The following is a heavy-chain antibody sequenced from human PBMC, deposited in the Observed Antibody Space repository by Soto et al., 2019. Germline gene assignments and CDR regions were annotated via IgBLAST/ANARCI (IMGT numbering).Heavy chain of an antibody. Sequence: QVQLVESGGGVVQPGRSLRLSCAASGFTFSSYGMHWVRQAPGKGLEWVAVISYDGSNKYYADSVKGRFTLSRDNSKNTLYLQMNSMRAEDTAVYYCAKHLAFGGRYYYYGMDVWGQGTTVTVSS. CDR1: GFTFSSYG. CDR2: ISYDGSNK. J-gene: IGHJ6*02. CDR3: AKHLAFGGRYYYYGMDV. D-gene: IGHD3-3*01. V-gene: IGHV3-30*18.